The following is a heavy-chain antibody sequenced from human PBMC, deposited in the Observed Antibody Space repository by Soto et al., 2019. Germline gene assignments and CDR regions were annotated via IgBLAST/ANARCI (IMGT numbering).Heavy chain of an antibody. Sequence: ASVKVSCKASGYTFTSYGISWVRQAPGQGLEWMGWISAYNGNTNYAQKLQGWVTMTRDTSISTAYMELSRLRSDDTAVYYCARGGDYDFWSGSFGMDVWGQGTTVTVSS. CDR2: ISAYNGNT. CDR3: ARGGDYDFWSGSFGMDV. D-gene: IGHD3-3*01. CDR1: GYTFTSYG. J-gene: IGHJ6*02. V-gene: IGHV1-18*04.